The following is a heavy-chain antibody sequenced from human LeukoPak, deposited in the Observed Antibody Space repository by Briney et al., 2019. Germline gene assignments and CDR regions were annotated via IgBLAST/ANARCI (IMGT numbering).Heavy chain of an antibody. Sequence: GGSLRLSCAASGFTFSDHYMDWVRQAPGKGLEWVGRTTNKANSYTTQYAASVKGRFTISRDDSKNSLYLQMNSLKTEDTAVYYCATEGYCSGGSCYSFDYWGQGTLVTVSS. CDR1: GFTFSDHY. D-gene: IGHD2-15*01. CDR3: ATEGYCSGGSCYSFDY. CDR2: TTNKANSYTT. J-gene: IGHJ4*02. V-gene: IGHV3-72*01.